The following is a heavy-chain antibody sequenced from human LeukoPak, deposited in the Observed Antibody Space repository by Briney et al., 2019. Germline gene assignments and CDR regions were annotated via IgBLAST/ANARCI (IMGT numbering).Heavy chain of an antibody. CDR1: GVSISSHY. V-gene: IGHV4-59*11. Sequence: KASETLSLTCTASGVSISSHYWSWIRQPPGKGLEWIGYIYYSGSTNYNPSLKSRVTISVDTSKNQFSLKLSSVTAADTAVYYCAMSPYCSSTSCSLGWYFDLWGRGTLVTVSS. CDR2: IYYSGST. J-gene: IGHJ2*01. D-gene: IGHD2-2*01. CDR3: AMSPYCSSTSCSLGWYFDL.